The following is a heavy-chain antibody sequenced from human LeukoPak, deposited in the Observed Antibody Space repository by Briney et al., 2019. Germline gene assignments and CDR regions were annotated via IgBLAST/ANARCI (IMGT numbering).Heavy chain of an antibody. CDR3: TTEGYCSGDDCYSYDN. V-gene: IGHV3-15*01. J-gene: IGHJ4*02. D-gene: IGHD2-15*01. CDR1: GFTFNSAW. Sequence: GGSLRLSCAASGFTFNSAWLSWVRQGPGKGLEWVGRIKSKTDGGTTDYAAPVKGRFTISRDDSKNKLYLQRNSLKTEATAVYYCTTEGYCSGDDCYSYDNWGQGALVTVSS. CDR2: IKSKTDGGTT.